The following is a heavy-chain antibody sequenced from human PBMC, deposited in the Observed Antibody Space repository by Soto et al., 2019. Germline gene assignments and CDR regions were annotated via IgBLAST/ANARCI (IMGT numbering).Heavy chain of an antibody. CDR3: ARSPYCGTECNSGYLDF. Sequence: EVQLVESGGGLFQPGGSLRLSCATSGFVVDRNYMHWVGQAPGKGLEWVSVMYSDGKTYYAESVNGRFTISRDNSKNTVFLHMKSLRAEDTAVYFCARSPYCGTECNSGYLDFWGQGSLVTVSS. CDR2: MYSDGKT. V-gene: IGHV3-53*01. CDR1: GFVVDRNY. D-gene: IGHD2-21*01. J-gene: IGHJ4*02.